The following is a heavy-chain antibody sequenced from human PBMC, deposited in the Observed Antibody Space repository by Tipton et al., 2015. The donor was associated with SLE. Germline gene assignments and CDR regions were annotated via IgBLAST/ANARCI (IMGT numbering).Heavy chain of an antibody. Sequence: TLSLTCTVSGGSISNYYWGWIRQPPGKGLEWIGSIYYSGSTYYNPSLKSRVTISVDTSKNQFSLKLSSVTAADTAVYYCARPNSGYDPDAFDIWGQGTMVTVSS. D-gene: IGHD5-12*01. CDR1: GGSISNYY. CDR3: ARPNSGYDPDAFDI. CDR2: IYYSGST. V-gene: IGHV4-39*01. J-gene: IGHJ3*02.